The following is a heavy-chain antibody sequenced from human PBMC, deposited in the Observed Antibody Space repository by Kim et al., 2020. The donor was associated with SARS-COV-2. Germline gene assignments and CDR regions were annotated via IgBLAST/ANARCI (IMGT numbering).Heavy chain of an antibody. J-gene: IGHJ3*01. CDR2: VGTSADT. Sequence: GGSLRLSCAASGFSFSNYDMHWVRQAKGKGLEWVSTVGTSADTFYSASVKGRFTISRDNVKNSLFLQMNSLSAGDTAVYYCARGPYCSTTSCPVADAFDV. D-gene: IGHD2-2*01. CDR3: ARGPYCSTTSCPVADAFDV. V-gene: IGHV3-13*01. CDR1: GFSFSNYD.